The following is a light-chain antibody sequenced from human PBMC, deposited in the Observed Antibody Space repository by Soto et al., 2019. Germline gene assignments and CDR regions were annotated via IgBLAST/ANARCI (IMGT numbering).Light chain of an antibody. J-gene: IGKJ5*01. Sequence: DIQLTQSPSFLSASVGDRVTITCRASQGISSYLAWYQQKPGKAPKRLIYTASTLQSGVPSRFSGGGSGTEFTLTTRSLQSADFATYYCQQLISYPITFGQGTRLEIK. CDR1: QGISSY. V-gene: IGKV1-9*01. CDR2: TAS. CDR3: QQLISYPIT.